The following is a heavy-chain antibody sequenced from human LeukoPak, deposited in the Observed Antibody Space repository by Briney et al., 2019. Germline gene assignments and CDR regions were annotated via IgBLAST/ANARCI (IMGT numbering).Heavy chain of an antibody. CDR3: ARFNGRTVSTWYLND. V-gene: IGHV3-23*01. Sequence: PGGSLRLSCAASGFTFYNYAMTWVRQAPGKGLEWVSFIDGTGVYIRYADSVKGRFTISRDSSKNTLYLQMNSLRAEDTAVYYCARFNGRTVSTWYLNDWGRGTLVTVSS. J-gene: IGHJ4*02. CDR2: IDGTGVYI. CDR1: GFTFYNYA. D-gene: IGHD1-26*01.